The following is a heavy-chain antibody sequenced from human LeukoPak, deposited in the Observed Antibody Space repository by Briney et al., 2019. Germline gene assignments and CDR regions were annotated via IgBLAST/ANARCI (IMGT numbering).Heavy chain of an antibody. J-gene: IGHJ5*02. CDR1: GGSISSYY. Sequence: SETLSLTCTVSGGSISSYYWSWIRQPPGKGLEWIGYIYYSGSTNYNPSLKSRVTISVDTSKNQFSLKLSSVTAADTAVYYCARHVVSPESGGFDPWGQGTLVTVSS. V-gene: IGHV4-59*08. D-gene: IGHD2-15*01. CDR3: ARHVVSPESGGFDP. CDR2: IYYSGST.